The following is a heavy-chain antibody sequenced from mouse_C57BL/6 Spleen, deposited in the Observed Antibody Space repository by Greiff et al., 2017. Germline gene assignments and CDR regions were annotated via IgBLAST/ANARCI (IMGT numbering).Heavy chain of an antibody. J-gene: IGHJ1*03. V-gene: IGHV1-52*01. CDR3: ARSYGSRYWYFDV. Sequence: QVQLQQPGAELVRPGSSVKLSCKASGYTFTSYWMHWVKQRPIHGLEWIGNIDPSDSETHYNQKFKDKATLTVDKSSSTAYMQLSSLTSEDSAVYYCARSYGSRYWYFDVWGTGTTVTVSS. CDR1: GYTFTSYW. D-gene: IGHD1-1*01. CDR2: IDPSDSET.